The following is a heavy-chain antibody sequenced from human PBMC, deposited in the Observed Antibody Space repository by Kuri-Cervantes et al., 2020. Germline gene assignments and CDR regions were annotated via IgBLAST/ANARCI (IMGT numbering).Heavy chain of an antibody. CDR2: IKSKTDGGTT. J-gene: IGHJ4*02. Sequence: GESLKISCAASGFTVSNAWMSWVRQAPGKGLEWVGRIKSKTDGGTTDYAAPVKGRFIISRDDSENTLYLQMNSLKTEDTAVYYCATDYGGYWGQGTLVTVSS. V-gene: IGHV3-15*01. D-gene: IGHD4/OR15-4a*01. CDR1: GFTVSNAW. CDR3: ATDYGGY.